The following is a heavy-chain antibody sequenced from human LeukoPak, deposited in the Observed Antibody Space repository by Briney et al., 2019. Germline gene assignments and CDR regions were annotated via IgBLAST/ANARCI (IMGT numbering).Heavy chain of an antibody. D-gene: IGHD6-19*01. Sequence: QSGGSLRLSCAASGFTFSSYAMHWVRQAPGKGLEWVAVISYDGSNKYYADSVKGRFTISRDNSKNTLYLQMNSLRAEDTAVYYCAREYKGSSGWYDAFDIWGQGTMVTVSS. CDR3: AREYKGSSGWYDAFDI. CDR1: GFTFSSYA. J-gene: IGHJ3*02. V-gene: IGHV3-30-3*01. CDR2: ISYDGSNK.